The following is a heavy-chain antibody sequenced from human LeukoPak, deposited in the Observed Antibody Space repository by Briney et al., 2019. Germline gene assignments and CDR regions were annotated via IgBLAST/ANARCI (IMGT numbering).Heavy chain of an antibody. Sequence: GGSLRLSHAASGFTFSSYAMHWVRQAPGKGLEWVAVISYDGSNKYYADSVKGRFTISRDNAKNSLYLQMNSLRAEDTAVYYCAELGITMIGGVWGKGTTVTISS. CDR1: GFTFSSYA. CDR2: ISYDGSNK. V-gene: IGHV3-30*04. D-gene: IGHD3-10*02. CDR3: AELGITMIGGV. J-gene: IGHJ6*04.